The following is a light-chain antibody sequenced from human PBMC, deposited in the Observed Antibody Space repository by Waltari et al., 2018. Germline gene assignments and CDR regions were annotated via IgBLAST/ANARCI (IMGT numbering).Light chain of an antibody. V-gene: IGKV3-15*01. J-gene: IGKJ1*01. Sequence: EIVMTQSPATLSVSPGERATLSCRSSQSVSSNLAWSQQKPGQAPRRLLYGASTRPTDSPARFSGSGSGTEFTLTISSLQSGDFAVYYCQQYNNWPRTFGQGTKVEIK. CDR1: QSVSSN. CDR3: QQYNNWPRT. CDR2: GAS.